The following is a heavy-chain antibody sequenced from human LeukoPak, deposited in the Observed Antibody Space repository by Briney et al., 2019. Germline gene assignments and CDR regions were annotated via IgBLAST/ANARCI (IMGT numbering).Heavy chain of an antibody. D-gene: IGHD6-13*01. V-gene: IGHV1-69*06. CDR1: GGTLSNYA. J-gene: IGHJ5*02. Sequence: ASVKLSCKASGGTLSNYAISWVRQAPGQGLEWMGGIIPIFGTTNYAQKFRGRVTITADKSTSTAYMELSGLSSEDTALYYCARGGIVAAGFNWFDPWGQGTLVTVSS. CDR2: IIPIFGTT. CDR3: ARGGIVAAGFNWFDP.